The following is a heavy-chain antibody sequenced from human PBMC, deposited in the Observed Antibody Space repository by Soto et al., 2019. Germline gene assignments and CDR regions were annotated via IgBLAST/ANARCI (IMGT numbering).Heavy chain of an antibody. J-gene: IGHJ5*02. CDR3: ARGSDFYRDYLNWFDP. Sequence: SVKVSCKACGWTFSSYAISWVGQAPGQGREWMGGIIPIFGTANYAQKFQGRVTITADESTSTAYMELSSLRSEDTAVYYCARGSDFYRDYLNWFDPWGQGTLVTVSS. V-gene: IGHV1-69*13. D-gene: IGHD4-17*01. CDR1: GWTFSSYA. CDR2: IIPIFGTA.